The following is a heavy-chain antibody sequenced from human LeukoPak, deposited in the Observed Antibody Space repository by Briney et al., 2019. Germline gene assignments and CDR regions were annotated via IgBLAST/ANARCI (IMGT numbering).Heavy chain of an antibody. Sequence: GASVKVSCKASGYTFTGYYMHWVRQAPGQGLEWMGWINPNSGGTNYAQKFQGRVTMTRDTSISTAYMELSRLRSDDTAVYYCARPHGGSGWYQDAPFDYWGQGTLVTVSS. D-gene: IGHD6-19*01. CDR1: GYTFTGYY. J-gene: IGHJ4*02. CDR2: INPNSGGT. V-gene: IGHV1-2*02. CDR3: ARPHGGSGWYQDAPFDY.